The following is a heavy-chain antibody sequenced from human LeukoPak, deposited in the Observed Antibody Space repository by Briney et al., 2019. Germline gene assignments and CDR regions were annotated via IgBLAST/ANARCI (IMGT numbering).Heavy chain of an antibody. D-gene: IGHD3-22*01. CDR2: ISYDGSNK. V-gene: IGHV3-30*18. CDR3: AKDRSTYYYDSSGYYPDAFDI. J-gene: IGHJ3*02. Sequence: PGGSLRLSCAASGFSFSSYGIHWVRQAPGKGLEWVAVISYDGSNKYYADSVKGRFTISRDNSKNTLYLQMNGLRAEDTAVYYCAKDRSTYYYDSSGYYPDAFDIWGQGTMVTVSS. CDR1: GFSFSSYG.